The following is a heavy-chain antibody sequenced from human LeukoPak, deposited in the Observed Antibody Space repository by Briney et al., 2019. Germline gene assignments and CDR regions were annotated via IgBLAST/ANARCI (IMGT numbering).Heavy chain of an antibody. CDR3: ARGSRYRDYFDY. V-gene: IGHV1-69*01. Sequence: SVKVSCKASGGTFSSYAISWVRQAPGQGLEWMGGIIPIFGAANYAQKFQGRVTITADESTSTAYMELSSLRSEDTAVYYCARGSRYRDYFDYWGQGTLVTVSS. CDR1: GGTFSSYA. J-gene: IGHJ4*02. CDR2: IIPIFGAA. D-gene: IGHD1-1*01.